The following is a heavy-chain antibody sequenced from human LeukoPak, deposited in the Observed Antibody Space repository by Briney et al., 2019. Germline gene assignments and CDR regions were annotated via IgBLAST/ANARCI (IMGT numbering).Heavy chain of an antibody. J-gene: IGHJ4*02. CDR3: ARDRSGSWYAADEGFDY. V-gene: IGHV4-59*01. CDR2: IDYSGRT. Sequence: SETLSLTCTVSGGTISSFYWSWIRQPPGKGLEWIGNIDYSGRTNYNPSLMSRATLLKDAPKNQFSLKLSSVTAADTAVYYCARDRSGSWYAADEGFDYWGQGTLVTVSS. D-gene: IGHD6-13*01. CDR1: GGTISSFY.